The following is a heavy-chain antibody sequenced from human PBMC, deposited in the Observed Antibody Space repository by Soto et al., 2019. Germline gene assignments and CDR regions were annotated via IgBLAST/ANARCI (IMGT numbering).Heavy chain of an antibody. V-gene: IGHV1-18*01. CDR1: GYSFTSYG. CDR2: ISAYNGNK. Sequence: QVQLVQSGAAVKKPGASVKVSCKASGYSFTSYGVTWVRQAPGQGLEWMGWISAYNGNKKYAQKLQGRVTMTTDTSTSTAYMELRSLRSDDTAVYYCARDLGQQLVDYWGQGTLVTVSS. D-gene: IGHD6-13*01. J-gene: IGHJ4*02. CDR3: ARDLGQQLVDY.